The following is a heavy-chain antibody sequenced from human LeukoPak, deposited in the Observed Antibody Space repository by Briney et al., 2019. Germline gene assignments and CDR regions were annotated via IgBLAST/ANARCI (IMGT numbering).Heavy chain of an antibody. D-gene: IGHD3-3*01. V-gene: IGHV4-39*01. CDR2: IYDSGST. CDR1: GGSIRSSYYY. CDR3: ARGRLYYDFWSGYGDPFDY. Sequence: SETLSLTCTVSGGSIRSSYYYWGWIRQPPGKGLEWIGSIYDSGSTYYNPSLKSRVTISVDTSKNQFSLKLNSVTAADTAVYYCARGRLYYDFWSGYGDPFDYWGQGTLVTVSS. J-gene: IGHJ4*02.